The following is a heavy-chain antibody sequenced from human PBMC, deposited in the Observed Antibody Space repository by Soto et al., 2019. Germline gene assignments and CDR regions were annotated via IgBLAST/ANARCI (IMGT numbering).Heavy chain of an antibody. CDR1: GYTFTRFA. D-gene: IGHD5-12*01. J-gene: IGHJ4*02. V-gene: IGHV1-3*01. CDR2: INAVNGNT. CDR3: AREGDHYNYAYGLDF. Sequence: QVLLVQSGAEVRKPGASVKFSCKASGYTFTRFAIHWVRQAPGQGLEWMGWINAVNGNTRYSQKFQGRATLTLDTSADTAYMEVSSLTSGDTATYYCAREGDHYNYAYGLDFWGQGTLLTVSS.